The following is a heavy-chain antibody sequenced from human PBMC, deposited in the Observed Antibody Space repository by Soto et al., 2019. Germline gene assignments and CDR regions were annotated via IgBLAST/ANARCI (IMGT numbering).Heavy chain of an antibody. V-gene: IGHV4-31*03. CDR1: GGSISSGGYY. Sequence: SETLSLTCTVSGGSISSGGYYWSWIRQHPGKGLEWIGYIYYSGSTYYNPSLKSRVTISVDTSKNQFSLKLSSVTAADTAVYYCARDHHYYDSSGYYYGHDPFDIWGQGTMVT. J-gene: IGHJ3*02. CDR3: ARDHHYYDSSGYYYGHDPFDI. CDR2: IYYSGST. D-gene: IGHD3-22*01.